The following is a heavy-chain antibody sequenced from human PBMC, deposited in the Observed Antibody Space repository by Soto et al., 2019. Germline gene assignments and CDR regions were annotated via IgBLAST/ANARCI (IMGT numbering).Heavy chain of an antibody. Sequence: QVQVVESGGGVVQPGRSLRLSCAASGFTFSSYAMNWVRQAPGKGLEWVAVISNDGGDKYYADSMKGRFTISRDNSKKTLSLQMKSLRPEDTAVYFCARGRVSGSHYKSSDYWGQGTLVTVSS. CDR1: GFTFSSYA. D-gene: IGHD3-10*01. CDR2: ISNDGGDK. CDR3: ARGRVSGSHYKSSDY. V-gene: IGHV3-30-3*01. J-gene: IGHJ4*02.